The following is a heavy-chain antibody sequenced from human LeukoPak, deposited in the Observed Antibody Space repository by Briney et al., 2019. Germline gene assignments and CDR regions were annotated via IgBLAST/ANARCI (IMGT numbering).Heavy chain of an antibody. J-gene: IGHJ4*02. D-gene: IGHD2-15*01. CDR3: SRILICSGGSCPSVGVDY. CDR1: GYTFTGYY. V-gene: IGHV1-2*06. Sequence: ASVKVSCKASGYTFTGYYMHWVRQAPGQGLEWMGRINPNSGGTNYAQKFQGRVTMTRDTSISTAYMELSRLRSDDTAVYYCSRILICSGGSCPSVGVDYWGQGTLVTVSS. CDR2: INPNSGGT.